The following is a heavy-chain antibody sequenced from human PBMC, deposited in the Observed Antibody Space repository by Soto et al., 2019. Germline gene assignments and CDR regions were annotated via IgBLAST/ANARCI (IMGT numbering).Heavy chain of an antibody. CDR1: GGSISSGGYS. Sequence: SETLSLTCAVSGGSISSGGYSWSWIRQPPGKGLEWIGYIYHSGSTYYNPSLKSRVTISVDRSKNQFSLKLSSVTAADTAVYYCARGDYDFWGGYYTGWFDPWGQGTLVTVSS. J-gene: IGHJ5*02. CDR2: IYHSGST. V-gene: IGHV4-30-2*01. D-gene: IGHD3-3*01. CDR3: ARGDYDFWGGYYTGWFDP.